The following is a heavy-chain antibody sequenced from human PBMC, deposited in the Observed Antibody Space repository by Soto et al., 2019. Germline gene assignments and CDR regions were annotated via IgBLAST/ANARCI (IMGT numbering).Heavy chain of an antibody. CDR1: GFTFSSYG. V-gene: IGHV3-30*18. CDR3: AKSLREYYYDSSGPPGDY. D-gene: IGHD3-22*01. Sequence: GGSLRLSCAASGFTFSSYGMHWVRQAPGKGLEWVAVISYDGSNKYYADSVKGRFTISRDNSKNTLYLQMNSLRAEDTAVYYCAKSLREYYYDSSGPPGDYWGQGTLVTVSS. CDR2: ISYDGSNK. J-gene: IGHJ4*02.